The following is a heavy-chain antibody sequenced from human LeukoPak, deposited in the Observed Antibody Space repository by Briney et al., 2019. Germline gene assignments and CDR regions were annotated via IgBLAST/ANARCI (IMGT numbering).Heavy chain of an antibody. Sequence: SETLSLTCTVAGGSISSNLHYWDWIRQAPGKGLEWIGSLLYTGNTWYNPSLKSRVTISVDTSKNQFSLRLTSVSATDTAVYFCTKVPDTWLQADPWGQGTLVTVSS. V-gene: IGHV4-39*01. D-gene: IGHD2-2*01. CDR3: TKVPDTWLQADP. J-gene: IGHJ5*02. CDR2: LLYTGNT. CDR1: GGSISSNLHY.